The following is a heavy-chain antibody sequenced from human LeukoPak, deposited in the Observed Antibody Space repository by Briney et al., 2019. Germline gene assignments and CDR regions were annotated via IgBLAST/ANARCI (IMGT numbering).Heavy chain of an antibody. Sequence: SVKVSCKASGGTFSSYAISWVRQAPGQGLEWMGGIIPISGTANYAQKFQGRVTITADESTSTAYMELSSLRSEDTAVYYCARADSSGYAYFDYWGQGTLVTVSS. D-gene: IGHD3-22*01. CDR2: IIPISGTA. CDR3: ARADSSGYAYFDY. J-gene: IGHJ4*02. CDR1: GGTFSSYA. V-gene: IGHV1-69*13.